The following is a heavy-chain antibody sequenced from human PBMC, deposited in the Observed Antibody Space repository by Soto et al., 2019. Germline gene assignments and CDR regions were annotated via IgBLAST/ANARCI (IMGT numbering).Heavy chain of an antibody. J-gene: IGHJ4*02. CDR1: GVTFCSYS. CDR3: VRGSYYDFWSGYYPSRDYFDY. CDR2: ISSSSSTI. Sequence: QHWGSLRLCCAASGVTFCSYSMNGVRQDPGKGLEWVSYISSSSSTIYYADSVKGRFTISRDNAKNSLYLQMNSLRDEDTAVYYCVRGSYYDFWSGYYPSRDYFDYWGQGTLVTVSS. D-gene: IGHD3-3*01. V-gene: IGHV3-48*02.